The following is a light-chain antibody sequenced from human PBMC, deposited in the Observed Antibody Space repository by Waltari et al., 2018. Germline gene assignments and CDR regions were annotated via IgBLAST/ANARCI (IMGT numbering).Light chain of an antibody. J-gene: IGKJ1*01. CDR1: QDIHTW. CDR3: QQYYTTPLT. CDR2: WAA. Sequence: DMQMTQSPSYVSASVGDRVTITCRASQDIHTWLAWYQQKPGQPPKLLLYWAATRGSGVPDRFRGSGSGTDFTLTISSLQAEDVAVYYCQQYYTTPLTFGQGTKVEIK. V-gene: IGKV4-1*01.